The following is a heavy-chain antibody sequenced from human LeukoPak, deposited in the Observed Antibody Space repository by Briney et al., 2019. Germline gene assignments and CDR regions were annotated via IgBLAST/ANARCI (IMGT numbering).Heavy chain of an antibody. D-gene: IGHD3-22*01. CDR3: ARGWPYDSSGYNQNYFDY. Sequence: SVKVSCKASVGTFSSYAISWVRQAPGQGLEWMGGIIPIFGTANYAQKFQGRVTITADESTSTAYMELSSLRSEDTAVYYCARGWPYDSSGYNQNYFDYWGQGTLVTVSS. V-gene: IGHV1-69*01. J-gene: IGHJ4*02. CDR1: VGTFSSYA. CDR2: IIPIFGTA.